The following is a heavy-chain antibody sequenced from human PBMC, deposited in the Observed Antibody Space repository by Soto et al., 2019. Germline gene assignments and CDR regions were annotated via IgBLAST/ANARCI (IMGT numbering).Heavy chain of an antibody. CDR3: ARAYYYDSSGPITGLGYGMDV. D-gene: IGHD3-22*01. V-gene: IGHV1-69*06. CDR1: GGTFSSYA. CDR2: IIPIFGTA. Sequence: SVKVSCKASGGTFSSYAISWVRQAPGQGLEWMGGIIPIFGTANYAQKFQGRVTITADKSTSTAYMELSSLRSEDTAVYYCARAYYYDSSGPITGLGYGMDVWGQGTTVTVS. J-gene: IGHJ6*02.